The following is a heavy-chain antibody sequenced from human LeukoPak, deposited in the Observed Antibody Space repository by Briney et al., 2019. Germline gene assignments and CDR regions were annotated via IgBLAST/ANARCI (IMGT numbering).Heavy chain of an antibody. J-gene: IGHJ6*03. Sequence: GGSLRLSCAASGFTFNHFSMNWVRQAPGKGLEWVSSITSGDFVYFADSLKGRFTISRDNGKSSLYLQMNSLRAEDTAVYYCARGGFNMVRGVIIPSNSYFYYMDIWGKGTTVTVSS. CDR2: ITSGDFV. CDR1: GFTFNHFS. V-gene: IGHV3-69-1*01. D-gene: IGHD3-10*01. CDR3: ARGGFNMVRGVIIPSNSYFYYMDI.